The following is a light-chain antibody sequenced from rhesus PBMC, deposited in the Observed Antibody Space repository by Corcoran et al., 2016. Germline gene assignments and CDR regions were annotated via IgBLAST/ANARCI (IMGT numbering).Light chain of an antibody. CDR1: QSLLYSSNNKNY. J-gene: IGKJ2*01. V-gene: IGKV4-1*01. CDR3: QQYYSTPYS. Sequence: DIVMTQSPDSLAVSLGERVTINCKSSQSLLYSSNNKNYLAWYQQKPGQAPKLVIYWASTRESGVPNRFIGGGSGTDVTLTIRGLQAEDVAVYYCQQYYSTPYSFGQGTKVEIK. CDR2: WAS.